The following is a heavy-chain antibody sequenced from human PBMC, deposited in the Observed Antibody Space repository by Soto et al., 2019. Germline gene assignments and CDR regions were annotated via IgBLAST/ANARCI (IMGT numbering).Heavy chain of an antibody. V-gene: IGHV1-69*12. CDR2: IIPIFGTA. D-gene: IGHD6-6*01. J-gene: IGHJ6*02. CDR3: ATRWGIAARQSYYYYYYGMDV. Sequence: QVQLVQSGAEVKKPGSSVNVSCKASGGTFSSYAISWVRQAPGQGLEWMGGIIPIFGTANYAQKFQGRVTITADESTSTAYMELSSLRSEDTAVYYCATRWGIAARQSYYYYYYGMDVWGQGTTVTVSS. CDR1: GGTFSSYA.